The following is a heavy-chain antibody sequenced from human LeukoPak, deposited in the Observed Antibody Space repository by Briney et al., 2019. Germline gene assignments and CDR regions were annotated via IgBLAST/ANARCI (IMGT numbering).Heavy chain of an antibody. D-gene: IGHD3-9*01. V-gene: IGHV1-18*01. CDR3: ARDHLLRYFDWLLTEGGVPLDY. CDR1: GYNFISYG. CDR2: ISAYNGNT. J-gene: IGHJ4*02. Sequence: GASVKVSCKASGYNFISYGITWVGQAPGQGLGWRGWISAYNGNTNYAQNLQDRITMTTDTSTNTAYMELRSLRSDDTAVYYCARDHLLRYFDWLLTEGGVPLDYWGQGTLVTVSS.